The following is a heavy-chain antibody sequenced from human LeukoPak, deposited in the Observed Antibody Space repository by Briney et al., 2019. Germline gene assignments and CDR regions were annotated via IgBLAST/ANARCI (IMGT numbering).Heavy chain of an antibody. CDR3: AREGGGYNYGLYPF. J-gene: IGHJ4*02. D-gene: IGHD5-18*01. Sequence: SVKVSCKASGGTFTSYGISWVRHAPGQGLEWMGRIIPIFGTANYAQKFQGRVMITTGVSTSTAYMELSSLRSEDTAVHYCAREGGGYNYGLYPFWGQGTLVTVSS. CDR2: IIPIFGTA. CDR1: GGTFTSYG. V-gene: IGHV1-69*05.